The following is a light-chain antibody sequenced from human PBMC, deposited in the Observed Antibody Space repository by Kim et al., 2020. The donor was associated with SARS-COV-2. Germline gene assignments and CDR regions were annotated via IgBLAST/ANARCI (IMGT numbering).Light chain of an antibody. CDR1: SNNVGNQG. V-gene: IGLV10-54*01. J-gene: IGLJ3*02. CDR3: SAWDSSLSTWV. CDR2: RNN. Sequence: QTATPTCTGESNNVGNQGAAWLQQHQGHPPRLLSYRNNNRPSGISERFSASRSGTTASLTITGLQPEDEADYYCSAWDSSLSTWVFGGGTQLTVL.